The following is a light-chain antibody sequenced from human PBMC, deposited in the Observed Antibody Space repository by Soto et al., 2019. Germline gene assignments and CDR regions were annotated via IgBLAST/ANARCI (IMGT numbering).Light chain of an antibody. CDR3: QQYVTSPWT. J-gene: IGKJ1*01. Sequence: IVLTQSPGTLSLSPGERATLSCRASQSVGSNYLAWYQQKPGQAPWLLIYGASSRATGIPDRFSGSGSGTDFTLTISRLEPEDSAVYYCQQYVTSPWTFGQGTKVDI. V-gene: IGKV3-20*01. CDR2: GAS. CDR1: QSVGSNY.